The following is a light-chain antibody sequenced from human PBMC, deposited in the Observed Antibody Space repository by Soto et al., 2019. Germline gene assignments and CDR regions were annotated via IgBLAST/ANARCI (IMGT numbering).Light chain of an antibody. CDR2: GAS. V-gene: IGKV3-20*01. J-gene: IGKJ1*01. CDR3: EQYGSSGR. CDR1: QSVSNNY. Sequence: DIMFTQVAGNSSLSTGKRATLSCRASQSVSNNYLAWYQQKPGQAPRLLIYGASNRATGIPDRFSGSGSGTDFTLTICRLEPEDFAVYYCEQYGSSGRFAQGTKV.